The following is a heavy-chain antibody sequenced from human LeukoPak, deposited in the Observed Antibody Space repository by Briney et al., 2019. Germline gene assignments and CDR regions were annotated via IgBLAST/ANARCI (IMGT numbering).Heavy chain of an antibody. Sequence: GGSLRLSCAASGFTFSANDMHWVRQPTGKGLEWGSGIGSRGDTYYSGSVRGRFTIFRENAKNSLYLQMNSLRVGDTAVYYCARGGSDGFDPWGQGTLVIVSS. D-gene: IGHD1-26*01. CDR1: GFTFSAND. CDR2: IGSRGDT. J-gene: IGHJ5*02. CDR3: ARGGSDGFDP. V-gene: IGHV3-13*01.